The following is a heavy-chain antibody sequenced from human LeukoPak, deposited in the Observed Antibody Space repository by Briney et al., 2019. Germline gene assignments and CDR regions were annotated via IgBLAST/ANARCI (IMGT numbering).Heavy chain of an antibody. D-gene: IGHD2-2*01. CDR3: ARGGRGIVVVPAATHYYYYYYMDV. J-gene: IGHJ6*03. Sequence: ASVKVACKVSGYTLTELSMHWVRQATGQGLEWMGWMNPNSGHTGYAQKFQGRVTITRNTSISTAYMELSSLRSEDTAVYYCARGGRGIVVVPAATHYYYYYYMDVWGKGTTVSVSS. V-gene: IGHV1-8*03. CDR1: GYTLTELS. CDR2: MNPNSGHT.